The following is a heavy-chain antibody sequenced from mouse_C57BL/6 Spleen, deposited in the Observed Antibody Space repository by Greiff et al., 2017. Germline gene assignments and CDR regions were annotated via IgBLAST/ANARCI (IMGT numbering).Heavy chain of an antibody. V-gene: IGHV1-82*01. J-gene: IGHJ2*01. CDR2: IYPGDGDT. Sequence: QVQLQQSGPELVKPGASVKISCKASGYAFSSSWMNWVKQRPGKGLEWIGRIYPGDGDTNYNGKFKGKATLTADKSSSTAYMQLSSLTSEDSAVYFCARTLSSGYPFDYGGQGTTLTVSS. D-gene: IGHD3-2*02. CDR3: ARTLSSGYPFDY. CDR1: GYAFSSSW.